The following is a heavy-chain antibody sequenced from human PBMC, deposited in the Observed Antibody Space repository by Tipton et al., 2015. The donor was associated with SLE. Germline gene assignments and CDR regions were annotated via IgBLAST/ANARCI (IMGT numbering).Heavy chain of an antibody. CDR1: GGSFSGYY. J-gene: IGHJ5*02. D-gene: IGHD5-18*01. Sequence: TLSLTCAVYGGSFSGYYWSWIRQPPGKGLEWIGEINHSGSTNYNPSLTSRVTISVDTSKNQFSVKLSSVTAADTAVYYCARGLGYSYGWKGWFDPWGQGTLVTVSS. CDR3: ARGLGYSYGWKGWFDP. V-gene: IGHV4-34*01. CDR2: INHSGST.